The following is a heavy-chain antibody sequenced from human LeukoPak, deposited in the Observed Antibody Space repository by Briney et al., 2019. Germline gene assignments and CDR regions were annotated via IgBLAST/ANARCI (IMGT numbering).Heavy chain of an antibody. D-gene: IGHD3-22*01. CDR2: IYYSGSP. CDR3: ARAYSYYYHSSGYYAPKYFQH. J-gene: IGHJ1*01. V-gene: IGHV4-31*03. Sequence: SQTLSLTCTVSGGSISSGGYYWSWIRQHPGKGLEWIGYIYYSGSPYYNPSLKSRLTISVDTSKNQFSLQLTSVTAADTAVYYCARAYSYYYHSSGYYAPKYFQHWGQGTLVTVSS. CDR1: GGSISSGGYY.